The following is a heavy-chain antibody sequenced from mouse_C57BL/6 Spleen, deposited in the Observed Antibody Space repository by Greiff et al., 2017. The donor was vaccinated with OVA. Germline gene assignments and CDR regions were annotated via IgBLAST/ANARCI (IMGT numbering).Heavy chain of an antibody. Sequence: DVKLVESGPGMVKPSQSLSLTCTVTGYSITSGYDWHWIRHFPGNKLEWMGYISYSGSTNYNPSLKSRISITHDTSKNHFFLKLNSVTTEDTATYYCARGVNWSSWYFDVWGTGTTVTVSS. V-gene: IGHV3-1*01. D-gene: IGHD4-1*01. CDR3: ARGVNWSSWYFDV. CDR1: GYSITSGYD. J-gene: IGHJ1*03. CDR2: ISYSGST.